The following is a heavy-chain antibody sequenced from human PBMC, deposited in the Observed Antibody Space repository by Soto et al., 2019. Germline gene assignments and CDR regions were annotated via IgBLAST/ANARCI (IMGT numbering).Heavy chain of an antibody. CDR1: GGSNIRDGYY. CDR3: ARATPAGSADF. D-gene: IGHD2-2*01. V-gene: IGHV4-31*03. Sequence: SETLSLTCTVSGGSNIRDGYYWSWIRQHPGKGLEWIAYISYSGSSYSNPSLKSRVTISADTSKNQFSLRLTSVTAADTAVYFCARATPAGSADFWGQGTLVTVS. CDR2: ISYSGSS. J-gene: IGHJ4*02.